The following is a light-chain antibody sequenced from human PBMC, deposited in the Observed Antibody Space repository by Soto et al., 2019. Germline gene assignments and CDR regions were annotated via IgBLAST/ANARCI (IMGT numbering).Light chain of an antibody. Sequence: SYELTQPPSVSVSPGQTASITCSGDKLGDKYVCWYQQKPGQSPVLVIYQDSKRPSGIPERFSGSNSGNTATLTISGTQAMDEADYYCQAWDINLVFGGGTKLTVL. CDR2: QDS. CDR3: QAWDINLV. CDR1: KLGDKY. V-gene: IGLV3-1*01. J-gene: IGLJ2*01.